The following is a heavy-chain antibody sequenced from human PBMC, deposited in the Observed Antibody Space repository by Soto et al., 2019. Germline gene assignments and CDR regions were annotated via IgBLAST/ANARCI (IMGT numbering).Heavy chain of an antibody. CDR3: AKLTAA. CDR1: GITFNAYV. V-gene: IGHV3-23*01. CDR2: ITSSGGGT. Sequence: GGSLRLSCAAPGITFNAYVMSWVRQAPGKGLEWDSSITSSGGGTYYAASVKGGFTVSRDNSKNTVYLQMNSLRDEDTAVYYCAKLTAAWGQGTLVTVSS. J-gene: IGHJ4*02. D-gene: IGHD6-13*01.